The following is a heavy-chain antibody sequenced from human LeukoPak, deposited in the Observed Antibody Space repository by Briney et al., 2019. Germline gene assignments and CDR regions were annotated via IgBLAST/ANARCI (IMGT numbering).Heavy chain of an antibody. Sequence: SETLSLTCAVYGGSFSGYYWSWIRQPPGKGLEWIGEINHSGSTNYNPSLKSRVTISVDTSKNQFSLKLSSVTAADTAVCYCARGHPGLPSARRLFDLNLRAFDYWGQGTLVTVSS. CDR1: GGSFSGYY. D-gene: IGHD2-15*01. J-gene: IGHJ4*02. CDR2: INHSGST. V-gene: IGHV4-34*01. CDR3: ARGHPGLPSARRLFDLNLRAFDY.